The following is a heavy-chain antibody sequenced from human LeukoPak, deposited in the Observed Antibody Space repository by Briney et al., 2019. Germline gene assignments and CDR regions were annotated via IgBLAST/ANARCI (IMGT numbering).Heavy chain of an antibody. D-gene: IGHD3-3*01. V-gene: IGHV4-4*07. Sequence: SETLSLTCTVSGGSISSYYWSWIRQPAGKGLEWIGRIYTSGSTNYNPSLKSRVTMSVDTSKNQFSLKLSSVTAADTAVYYCARVGYDFWSGYYEDDAFDIWGQGTMVTVSS. CDR1: GGSISSYY. CDR3: ARVGYDFWSGYYEDDAFDI. J-gene: IGHJ3*02. CDR2: IYTSGST.